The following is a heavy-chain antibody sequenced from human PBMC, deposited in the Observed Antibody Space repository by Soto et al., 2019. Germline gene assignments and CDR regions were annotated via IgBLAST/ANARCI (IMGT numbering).Heavy chain of an antibody. Sequence: SETLSLTCTVSGGSISSSSYYWGWIRQPPGKGLEWIGSIYYSGSTYYNPSLKSRVTISVDTSKNQFSLKLSSVTAADTAVYYCARLGTYYDILTGYSGKIDYWGQGTLVTVSS. CDR3: ARLGTYYDILTGYSGKIDY. CDR1: GGSISSSSYY. J-gene: IGHJ4*02. V-gene: IGHV4-39*01. D-gene: IGHD3-9*01. CDR2: IYYSGST.